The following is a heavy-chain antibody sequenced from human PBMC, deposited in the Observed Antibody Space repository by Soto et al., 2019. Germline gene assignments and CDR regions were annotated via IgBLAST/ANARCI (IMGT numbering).Heavy chain of an antibody. CDR1: GGSFSGYY. V-gene: IGHV4-34*01. Sequence: SETLSLTCAVYGGSFSGYYWSWIRQPPGKGLEWIGEINHSGSTNYNPSLKSRVTISVDTSKNQFSLKLSSVTAADTAVYYCARGGIQLWLKTWGQGTLVTVSS. CDR3: ARGGIQLWLKT. J-gene: IGHJ5*02. CDR2: INHSGST. D-gene: IGHD5-18*01.